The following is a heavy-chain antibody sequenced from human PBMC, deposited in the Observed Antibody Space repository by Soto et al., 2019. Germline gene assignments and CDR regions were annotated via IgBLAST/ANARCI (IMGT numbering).Heavy chain of an antibody. D-gene: IGHD3-22*01. J-gene: IGHJ4*02. Sequence: QPGGSLRLSCADSGFRFSSYSMSWVRQTPGKGLEWVAAITATADRTYYADSVTGRFTISRDNSKKTHYLQMTRLRAEDTAMYYCATMNGYFEYWGQGTPVTVSS. CDR2: ITATADRT. CDR1: GFRFSSYS. V-gene: IGHV3-23*01. CDR3: ATMNGYFEY.